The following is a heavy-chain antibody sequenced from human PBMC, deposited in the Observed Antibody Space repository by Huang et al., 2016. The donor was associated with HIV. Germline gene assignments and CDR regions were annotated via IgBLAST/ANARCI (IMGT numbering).Heavy chain of an antibody. CDR2: RSYDGTNK. D-gene: IGHD3-9*01. V-gene: IGHV3-30*18. CDR3: AKEFDILTGYYYSGSDY. Sequence: QVQLVESGGGVVQPGRSLRLSCVASGFTFSSFGMNGVRKAPGKGLEGVEGRSYDGTNKYDAGPVKGRFTISRDNSKNTLYLQMNSLKPEDTAVYYCAKEFDILTGYYYSGSDYWGQGTLVTVSS. J-gene: IGHJ4*02. CDR1: GFTFSSFG.